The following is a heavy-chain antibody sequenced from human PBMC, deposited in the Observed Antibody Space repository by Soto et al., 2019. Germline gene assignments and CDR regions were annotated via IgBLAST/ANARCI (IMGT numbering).Heavy chain of an antibody. CDR1: SDSISSYY. Sequence: QVQLQESGPGLVRPSETLSLTCTVSSDSISSYYWNWIRQSPGKGLEWIGYTDYSGNTNYNPSLKSRVTISGDTSKNQFSLRLSSVTAADTAVYYCARAVGDPLYYLDYWGQGTLVTVSS. CDR3: ARAVGDPLYYLDY. CDR2: TDYSGNT. J-gene: IGHJ4*02. D-gene: IGHD6-19*01. V-gene: IGHV4-59*08.